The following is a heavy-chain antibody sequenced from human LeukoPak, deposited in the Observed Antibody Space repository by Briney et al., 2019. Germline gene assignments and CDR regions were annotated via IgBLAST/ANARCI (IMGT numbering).Heavy chain of an antibody. CDR3: ARDGVYCSSTSCYFDY. D-gene: IGHD2-2*01. V-gene: IGHV3-48*03. Sequence: PGGSLRLSCAASGFSFNRYAMQWVRQAPGKGLEWVSYISSSGSTIYYADSVKGRFTISRDNAKNSLYLQMNSLRAEDTAVYYCARDGVYCSSTSCYFDYWGQGTLVTVSS. CDR2: ISSSGSTI. CDR1: GFSFNRYA. J-gene: IGHJ4*02.